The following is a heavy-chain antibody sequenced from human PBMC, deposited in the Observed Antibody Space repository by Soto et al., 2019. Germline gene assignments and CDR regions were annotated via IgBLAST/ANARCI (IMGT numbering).Heavy chain of an antibody. Sequence: PSETLSLTCTVSGGSISSGDYYWSWIRQAPGKGLEWIGYIYYTGSTYYNPSLKSRVTISVDTSKNQFSLKLSSVTAADTAVYYCARDPISGRTYNDMDVWGQGTKVTVPS. D-gene: IGHD1-26*01. J-gene: IGHJ6*02. CDR2: IYYTGST. V-gene: IGHV4-30-4*01. CDR3: ARDPISGRTYNDMDV. CDR1: GGSISSGDYY.